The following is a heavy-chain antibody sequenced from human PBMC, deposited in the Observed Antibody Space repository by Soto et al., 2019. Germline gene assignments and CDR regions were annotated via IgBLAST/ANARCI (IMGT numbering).Heavy chain of an antibody. CDR2: INASNGTT. J-gene: IGHJ5*02. D-gene: IGHD1-26*01. V-gene: IGHV1-3*01. Sequence: ASVKVSCKASGYTFTSYAMHWVRQAPGQRLEWMGWINASNGTTNYAQKFQGRVTITADVSTSTAYMELSSLRSEDTAVYYCARDAVVGATTVSPWGEGTLVTVSS. CDR3: ARDAVVGATTVSP. CDR1: GYTFTSYA.